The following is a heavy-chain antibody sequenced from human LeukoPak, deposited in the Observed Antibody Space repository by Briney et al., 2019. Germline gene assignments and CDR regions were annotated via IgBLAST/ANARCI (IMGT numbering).Heavy chain of an antibody. CDR1: GYTFTGYY. V-gene: IGHV1-46*01. CDR2: INPSGGST. CDR3: AREYSDDAFDI. J-gene: IGHJ3*02. D-gene: IGHD1-26*01. Sequence: GASVKASCKASGYTFTGYYMHWVRQAPGQGLEWMGIINPSGGSTSYAQKFQGRVTMTRDMSTSTVYMELSSLRSEDTAVYYCAREYSDDAFDIWGQGTMVTVSS.